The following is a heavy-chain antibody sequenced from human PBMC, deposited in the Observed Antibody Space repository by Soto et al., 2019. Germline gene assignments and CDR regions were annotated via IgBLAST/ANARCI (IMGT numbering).Heavy chain of an antibody. Sequence: GGSLRLSCAAAGFTFSSYWMHWVRQAPGKGLVWVSRINNDGSVTIYADSVKGRFTISRDNAKNSLYLQMNSLRAEDTAVYYCAGYYESTGYTHYRYYGMDVWGQGTTVTVSS. CDR2: INNDGSVT. V-gene: IGHV3-74*01. J-gene: IGHJ6*02. CDR1: GFTFSSYW. CDR3: AGYYESTGYTHYRYYGMDV. D-gene: IGHD3-22*01.